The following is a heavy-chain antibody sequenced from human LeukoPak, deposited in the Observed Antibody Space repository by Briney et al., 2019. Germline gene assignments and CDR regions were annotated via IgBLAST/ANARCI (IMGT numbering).Heavy chain of an antibody. CDR1: GFTFSTYS. CDR2: ISSSSTYI. Sequence: GGSLRLSCAASGFTFSTYSMNWVRQAPGKGLEWVSSISSSSTYIYYADSVKGRFTISRDNAKNSLYLQMNSLRAEDTAVYYWAREQEWMVKGDYWGQGTLVTVS. CDR3: AREQEWMVKGDY. V-gene: IGHV3-21*01. J-gene: IGHJ4*02. D-gene: IGHD6-19*01.